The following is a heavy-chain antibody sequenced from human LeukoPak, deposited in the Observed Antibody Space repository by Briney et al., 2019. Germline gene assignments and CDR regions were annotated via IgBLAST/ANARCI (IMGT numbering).Heavy chain of an antibody. V-gene: IGHV3-48*03. CDR3: ASPQYYFDH. J-gene: IGHJ4*02. Sequence: PGGSLRLSCAASGFTFSTYEVNWVRQAPGKGLEWVSHISSSGSTTYYADSVKGRFTISRDNAKNSLYLQMNSLRAEDTAVYYCASPQYYFDHWGQGTLVTVSS. CDR1: GFTFSTYE. D-gene: IGHD5-24*01. CDR2: ISSSGSTT.